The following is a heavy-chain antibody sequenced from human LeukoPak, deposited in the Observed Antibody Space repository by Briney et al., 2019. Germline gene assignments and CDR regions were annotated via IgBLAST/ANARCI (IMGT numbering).Heavy chain of an antibody. CDR3: ARPGVTTVTRNWYFDL. V-gene: IGHV3-66*04. CDR2: IDSGGTT. CDR1: GFTFSDYY. D-gene: IGHD4-17*01. J-gene: IGHJ2*01. Sequence: GGSLRLSCAASGFTFSDYYMSWVRQAPGKGLEWVSGIDSGGTTYSADSVRGRFTISRDNSKNTLSLQMNSLRAEDTAVYYCARPGVTTVTRNWYFDLWGRGTLVTVSS.